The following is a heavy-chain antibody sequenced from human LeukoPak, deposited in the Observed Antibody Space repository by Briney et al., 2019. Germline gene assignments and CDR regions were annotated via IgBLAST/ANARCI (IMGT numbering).Heavy chain of an antibody. CDR2: MNPNSGNT. Sequence: GASVKVSCKASGYTFTSYDINWVRQATGQGLEWMGWMNPNSGNTGYAQKFQGRVTMTRNTSISTAYMELSSLRSEDTAVYYCARVGLGSGSYYIRGSIGRDPWGQGTLVTVSS. CDR1: GYTFTSYD. CDR3: ARVGLGSGSYYIRGSIGRDP. J-gene: IGHJ5*02. D-gene: IGHD3-10*01. V-gene: IGHV1-8*01.